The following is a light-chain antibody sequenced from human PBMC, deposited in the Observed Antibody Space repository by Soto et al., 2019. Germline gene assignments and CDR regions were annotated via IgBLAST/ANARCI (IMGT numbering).Light chain of an antibody. CDR2: EVN. CDR1: SSDVGTYIY. V-gene: IGLV2-14*01. Sequence: QSALTQPASVSGSPGQSITISCTGTSSDVGTYIYVSWYQQHPGKAPKLLIYEVNNRPSGVSNRFSGSKSGNTASLTISGLRTEDESDYYCFSYTNTNTYVFGTGTKVTVL. J-gene: IGLJ1*01. CDR3: FSYTNTNTYV.